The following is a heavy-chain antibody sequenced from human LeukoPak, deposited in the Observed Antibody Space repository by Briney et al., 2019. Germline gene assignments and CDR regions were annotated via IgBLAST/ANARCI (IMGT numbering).Heavy chain of an antibody. J-gene: IGHJ4*02. CDR3: ARVMLYYYDSSGYYYEGFDY. Sequence: GGSLTLSCAASGFTFSSYWMSWVRQAPGKGLEWVANIKQDGSEKYYVDSVKGRFTISRDNAKNSLYLQVNSLRAEDTAVYYCARVMLYYYDSSGYYYEGFDYWGQGTLVTVSS. CDR2: IKQDGSEK. V-gene: IGHV3-7*01. CDR1: GFTFSSYW. D-gene: IGHD3-22*01.